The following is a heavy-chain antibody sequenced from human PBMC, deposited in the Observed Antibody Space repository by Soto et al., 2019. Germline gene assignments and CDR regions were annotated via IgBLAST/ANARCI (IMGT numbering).Heavy chain of an antibody. Sequence: SETLSLTCTVSDGSISNFYWSWIRQPPGKGLEWIGYISSSGNTNYNPSLKSRVSISVDTSKNQFSLNLTSVTAADTAVYYCARAPMVLTRSYFDSWGQGTPVTVSS. CDR3: ARAPMVLTRSYFDS. CDR1: DGSISNFY. V-gene: IGHV4-59*01. J-gene: IGHJ4*02. D-gene: IGHD3-22*01. CDR2: ISSSGNT.